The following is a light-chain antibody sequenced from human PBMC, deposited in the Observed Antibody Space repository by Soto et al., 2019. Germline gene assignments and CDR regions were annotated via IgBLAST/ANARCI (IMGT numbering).Light chain of an antibody. CDR3: QHFQT. J-gene: IGKJ1*01. Sequence: EVVMTQSPATLSVSPGERATLSCRASQSVGSNLVWYQQKPGQAPRLLIYGASTRATGIPARFSGSGSGTEFTLTISSLTSEDFAVYYCQHFQTFGHGTKVEIK. V-gene: IGKV3-15*01. CDR2: GAS. CDR1: QSVGSN.